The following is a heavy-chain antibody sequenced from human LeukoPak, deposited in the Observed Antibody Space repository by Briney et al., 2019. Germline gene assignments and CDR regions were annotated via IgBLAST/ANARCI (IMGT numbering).Heavy chain of an antibody. V-gene: IGHV3-30*03. J-gene: IGHJ3*02. CDR2: ISYDGTNK. D-gene: IGHD3-22*01. CDR3: ARGRIVVANTGALDI. CDR1: GFTFSSYG. Sequence: PGGSLRLSCAASGFTFSSYGMHWVRQAPGKGLEWVTVISYDGTNKYYADSVKGRFTISRDNSKNTLYLQMNSLRAEDTAVYYCARGRIVVANTGALDIWGQGTMVPVSS.